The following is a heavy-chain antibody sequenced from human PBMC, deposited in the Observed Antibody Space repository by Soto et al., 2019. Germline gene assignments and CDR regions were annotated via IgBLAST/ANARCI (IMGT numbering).Heavy chain of an antibody. J-gene: IGHJ4*02. CDR2: ITSDSNYI. V-gene: IGHV3-21*02. Sequence: EVQLIASGGGLVNPGGSLRLSCAASGFSFNTYTMNWVRQAPGKGLEWVSFITSDSNYIYYADSVKGRFTISRDDANKSLYLQMNSLRAEDTAVYYCTREHVVTIFRRGQRGSFDSWSQGTLVSVSS. D-gene: IGHD3-9*01. CDR1: GFSFNTYT. CDR3: TREHVVTIFRRGQRGSFDS.